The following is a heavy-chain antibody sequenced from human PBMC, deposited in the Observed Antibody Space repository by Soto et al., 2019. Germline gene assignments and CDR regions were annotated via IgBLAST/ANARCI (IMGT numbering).Heavy chain of an antibody. V-gene: IGHV3-23*01. CDR1: GFSFSSYA. D-gene: IGHD5-12*01. J-gene: IGHJ6*02. Sequence: GGSLRLSCAACGFSFSSYALSWVSQAPGKGLEWVSAISGSGGSTYYADSVKGRFTISRDNSKNTLYLQMNSLRAEDTAVYYCAKNGGYETYYYYGMDVWGQGTTVTVSS. CDR2: ISGSGGST. CDR3: AKNGGYETYYYYGMDV.